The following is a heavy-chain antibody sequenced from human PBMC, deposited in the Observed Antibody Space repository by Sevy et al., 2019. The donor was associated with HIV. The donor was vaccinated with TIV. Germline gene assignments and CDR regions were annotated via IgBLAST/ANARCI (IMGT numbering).Heavy chain of an antibody. CDR2: ISSSGSTI. Sequence: GGSLRLSCAASGFTFSDYYMSWIRQAPGKGLEWVSYISSSGSTIYYADSVKGRCTISRDKAKNSLYLQMNSLRAEVKAVYYCARDEPKTTVATPPRARYYYYYYGMDVWGQGTTVTVSS. D-gene: IGHD4-17*01. CDR1: GFTFSDYY. CDR3: ARDEPKTTVATPPRARYYYYYYGMDV. V-gene: IGHV3-11*01. J-gene: IGHJ6*02.